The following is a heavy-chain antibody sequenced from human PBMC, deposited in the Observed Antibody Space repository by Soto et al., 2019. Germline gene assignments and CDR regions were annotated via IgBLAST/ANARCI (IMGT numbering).Heavy chain of an antibody. CDR1: GGSISSYY. V-gene: IGHV4-59*01. J-gene: IGHJ4*02. Sequence: PSETLSLTCTVSGGSISSYYWSWIRQPPGKGLEWIGYIYYSGSTNYNPSLKSRVTISVDTSKNQFSLKLSSVTAADTAVYYCARVNYDYVWGSYRYFDYWGQGTLVTVSS. CDR2: IYYSGST. D-gene: IGHD3-16*02. CDR3: ARVNYDYVWGSYRYFDY.